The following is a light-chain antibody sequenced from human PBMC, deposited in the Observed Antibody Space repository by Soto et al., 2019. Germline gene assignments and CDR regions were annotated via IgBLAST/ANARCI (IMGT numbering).Light chain of an antibody. CDR1: SSNIGKNY. CDR2: DSN. V-gene: IGLV1-51*01. Sequence: QSVLTQPPSVSGAPGQKVTISCSGSSSNIGKNYVSWYQQFPGTAPKLLIYDSNKQPSGIPDRFSGSKSGTAATLGITGLQAGDEADYYCGTCDSSLSAWVFGGGTKLTVL. CDR3: GTCDSSLSAWV. J-gene: IGLJ3*02.